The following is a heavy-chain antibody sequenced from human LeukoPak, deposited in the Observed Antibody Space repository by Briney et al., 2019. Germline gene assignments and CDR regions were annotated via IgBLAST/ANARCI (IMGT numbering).Heavy chain of an antibody. D-gene: IGHD2-8*01. CDR3: AAESSQWRNVY. CDR1: GFTVSRNY. Sequence: GGSLRLSCAASGFTVSRNYMSWIRQAPGKGLEWVSVIYSGGSTYYADSVKGRFTISRDNSKNTLFLQMNSLRAEDTAVYFCAAESSQWRNVYCGQGTLVTVSS. J-gene: IGHJ4*02. CDR2: IYSGGST. V-gene: IGHV3-53*01.